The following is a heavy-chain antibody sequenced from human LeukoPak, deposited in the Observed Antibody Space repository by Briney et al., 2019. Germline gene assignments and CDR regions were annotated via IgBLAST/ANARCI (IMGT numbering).Heavy chain of an antibody. CDR2: ISRFGIT. Sequence: SETLSLTCSVSIESTSGNYWSWVRQAPWKGLEWIGEISRFGITNYHPSLKSRVTMSLDRSKNQFSLELTSVTAADSGVYYCARELLGAPTPGAYWGQGTLVTVSS. V-gene: IGHV4-34*01. D-gene: IGHD1-26*01. CDR3: ARELLGAPTPGAY. J-gene: IGHJ4*02. CDR1: IESTSGNY.